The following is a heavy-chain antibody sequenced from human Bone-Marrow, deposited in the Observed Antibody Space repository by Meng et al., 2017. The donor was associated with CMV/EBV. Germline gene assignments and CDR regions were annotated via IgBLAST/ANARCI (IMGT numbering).Heavy chain of an antibody. D-gene: IGHD6-13*01. CDR3: ASRGGAAAGMGDY. CDR2: IIPILGIA. V-gene: IGHV1-69*10. J-gene: IGHJ4*02. CDR1: GGTFSSYA. Sequence: SVKVSCKASGGTFSSYAISWVRQAPGQGLEWMGGIIPILGIANYAQKFQGRVTITADKSTSTAYMELSSLRSEDTSVYYCASRGGAAAGMGDYWGQGTLVTGSS.